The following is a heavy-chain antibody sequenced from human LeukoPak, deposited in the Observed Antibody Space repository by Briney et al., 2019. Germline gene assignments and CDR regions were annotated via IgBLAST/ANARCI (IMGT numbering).Heavy chain of an antibody. CDR3: ARASHYSDSSDYPDY. CDR2: INWSGGST. D-gene: IGHD3-22*01. J-gene: IGHJ4*02. CDR1: GFTFNDYG. V-gene: IGHV3-20*04. Sequence: GGSLRLSCAASGFTFNDYGMSWVRQAPGKGLEWVSGINWSGGSTGYADSVKGRFTISRDNAKNSVYLQMNSLRAEDTALYYCARASHYSDSSDYPDYWGQGTLVTVSS.